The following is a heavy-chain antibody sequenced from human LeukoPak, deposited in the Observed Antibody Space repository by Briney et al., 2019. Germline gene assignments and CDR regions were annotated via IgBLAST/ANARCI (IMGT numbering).Heavy chain of an antibody. D-gene: IGHD5-18*01. CDR3: ARYHTALNY. Sequence: GGSLRLSCAASGFTVSGDYMTWVRQAPGKGLEWVSVIYSGGSTYYADSVKGRFTISRDNSKNNLYLQMNNLRVEDTAVYYCARYHTALNYWGQGTLVTASS. V-gene: IGHV3-53*01. CDR2: IYSGGST. CDR1: GFTVSGDY. J-gene: IGHJ4*02.